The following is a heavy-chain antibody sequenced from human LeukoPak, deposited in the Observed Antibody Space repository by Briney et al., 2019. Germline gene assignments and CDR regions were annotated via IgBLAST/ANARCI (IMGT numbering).Heavy chain of an antibody. CDR2: IYYSGRT. CDR1: GGSISSYY. V-gene: IGHV4-59*01. CDR3: ARSVTGGDAFDI. Sequence: PSETLSLTCTVSGGSISSYYWSWIRQSPGKGLEWIGYIYYSGRTSYNPSLKSRVTISVDTSKNQFSLKLSSVTAADTAVYYCARSVTGGDAFDIWGQGTMVTVSS. J-gene: IGHJ3*02. D-gene: IGHD2-21*02.